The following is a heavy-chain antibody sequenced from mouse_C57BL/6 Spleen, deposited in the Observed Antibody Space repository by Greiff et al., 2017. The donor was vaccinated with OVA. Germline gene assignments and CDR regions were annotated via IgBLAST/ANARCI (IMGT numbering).Heavy chain of an antibody. Sequence: QVQLKQSGAELARPGASVKLSCKASGYTFTSYGISWVKQRTGQGLEWIGEIYPRSGNTYYNEKFKGKATLTADKSSSTAYMELRSLTSEYSAVYFCASLDTTVEGGYFDVWGTGTTVTVSS. V-gene: IGHV1-81*01. CDR3: ASLDTTVEGGYFDV. CDR2: IYPRSGNT. D-gene: IGHD1-1*01. CDR1: GYTFTSYG. J-gene: IGHJ1*03.